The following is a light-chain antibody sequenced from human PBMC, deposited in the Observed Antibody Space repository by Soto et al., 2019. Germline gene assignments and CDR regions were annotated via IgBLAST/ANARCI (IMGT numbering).Light chain of an antibody. CDR3: SSYTSSSAVV. CDR2: DVS. V-gene: IGLV2-14*01. J-gene: IGLJ3*02. Sequence: QSVLTQPASVSGSPGQSITISYTGTSSDVGGYNYVSWYQQYPGKAPKLMIYDVSNRPSGVSNRFSGSKSGNTASLTISGLQAEDEADYYCSSYTSSSAVVFGEGTKLTVL. CDR1: SSDVGGYNY.